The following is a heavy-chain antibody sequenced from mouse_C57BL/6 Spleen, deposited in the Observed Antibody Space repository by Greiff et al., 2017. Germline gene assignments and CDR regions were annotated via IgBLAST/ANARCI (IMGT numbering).Heavy chain of an antibody. J-gene: IGHJ4*01. V-gene: IGHV5-4*01. D-gene: IGHD1-1*01. CDR2: ISDGGSYT. Sequence: EVKLVESGGGLVKPGGSLKLSCAASGFTFSSYAMSWVRQTPEKRLEWVATISDGGSYTYYPDNVKGRFTISRDNAKNNLYLQMSHLKSEDTAMYYCARDPTTVLDYAMDYWGQGTSVTVSS. CDR1: GFTFSSYA. CDR3: ARDPTTVLDYAMDY.